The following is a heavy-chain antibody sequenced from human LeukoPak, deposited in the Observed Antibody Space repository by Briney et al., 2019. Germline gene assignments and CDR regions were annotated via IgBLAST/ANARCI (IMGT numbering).Heavy chain of an antibody. CDR3: ARGGCDGDCSFDY. V-gene: IGHV1-46*01. CDR2: INPSGGSP. D-gene: IGHD2-21*02. J-gene: IGHJ4*02. Sequence: ASVKVSCKASEYTFSTYSLHWVRQAPGQGLEWMGIINPSGGSPTYAQKFQGRVTMTRDTSTSTVYMELSSLRSDDTAVYYCARGGCDGDCSFDYWGQGTLVTVSS. CDR1: EYTFSTYS.